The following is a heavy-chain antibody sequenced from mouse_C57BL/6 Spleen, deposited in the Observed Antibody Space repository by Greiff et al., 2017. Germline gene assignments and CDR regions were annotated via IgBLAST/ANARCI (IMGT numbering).Heavy chain of an antibody. V-gene: IGHV1-53*01. D-gene: IGHD1-1*01. Sequence: QVQLQQPGTELVKPGASVKLSCKASGYTFTSYWMHWVKQRPGQGLEWIGNINPSNGGTNYNEKFKSKATLTVDKSSSTAYMQLSSLASEDSAVYDCARGYGVGPNFDYWGQGTTLTVSS. CDR1: GYTFTSYW. J-gene: IGHJ2*01. CDR3: ARGYGVGPNFDY. CDR2: INPSNGGT.